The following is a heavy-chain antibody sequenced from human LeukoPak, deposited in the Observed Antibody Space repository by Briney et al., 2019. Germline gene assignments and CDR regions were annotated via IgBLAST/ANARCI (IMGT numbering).Heavy chain of an antibody. CDR1: GFTFSSYA. D-gene: IGHD3-22*01. J-gene: IGHJ4*02. CDR3: AKAPAYYYDSSGYRDY. Sequence: PGGSLRLSCAASGFTFSSYAMSWVRQAPGKGLERVSAISGSGGSTYYADSVKGRFTISRDNSKNTLYLQMNSLRAEDTAVYYCAKAPAYYYDSSGYRDYWGQGTLVTVSS. CDR2: ISGSGGST. V-gene: IGHV3-23*01.